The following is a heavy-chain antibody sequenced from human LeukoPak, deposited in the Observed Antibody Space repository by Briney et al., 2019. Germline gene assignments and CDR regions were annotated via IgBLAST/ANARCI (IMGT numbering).Heavy chain of an antibody. D-gene: IGHD4-17*01. Sequence: ASVKVSCKASGGTFSSYAISWVRQAPGQGLEWMGRIIPILGIANYAQKFQGRVTITADKSTSTAYMELSSLRSEDTAVYYCARDWFTYGTTGAFDIWGQGTMVTVSS. CDR3: ARDWFTYGTTGAFDI. J-gene: IGHJ3*02. CDR1: GGTFSSYA. CDR2: IIPILGIA. V-gene: IGHV1-69*04.